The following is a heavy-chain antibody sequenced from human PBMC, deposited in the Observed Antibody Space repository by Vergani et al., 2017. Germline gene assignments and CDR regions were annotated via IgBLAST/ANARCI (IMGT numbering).Heavy chain of an antibody. CDR2: IYYSGST. CDR3: ARDPRDGYNYKGLGFDY. D-gene: IGHD5-24*01. Sequence: QVQLQESGPGLVKPSQTLSLTCTVSGGSISSGDYYLSWIRQPPGKGLEWIGYIYYSGSTYYNPSLKSRVTISVDTSKNQFSLKLSSVTAADTAVYYCARDPRDGYNYKGLGFDYWGQGTLVIVSS. CDR1: GGSISSGDYY. J-gene: IGHJ4*02. V-gene: IGHV4-30-4*08.